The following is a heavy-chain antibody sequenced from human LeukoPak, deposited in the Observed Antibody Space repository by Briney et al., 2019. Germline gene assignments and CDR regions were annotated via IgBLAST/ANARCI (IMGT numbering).Heavy chain of an antibody. Sequence: GGSLRLSCAASRFIFSSYAMNWVRQAPGKGLEWVSYISSGGSTIYYADSVKGRFTISGDNAKESLYLQMNSLRVEDTALYFCARGDLRRLGYWGQETLVTVSS. CDR2: ISSGGSTI. CDR1: RFIFSSYA. J-gene: IGHJ4*02. D-gene: IGHD3-16*01. CDR3: ARGDLRRLGY. V-gene: IGHV3-48*03.